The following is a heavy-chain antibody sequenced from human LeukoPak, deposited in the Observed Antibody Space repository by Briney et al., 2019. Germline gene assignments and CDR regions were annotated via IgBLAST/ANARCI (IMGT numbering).Heavy chain of an antibody. CDR3: ARAGSSSWYHYYYYYMDV. Sequence: PSETLSLTCTVYGGSISSHYWSWIRQPPGKGLEWIGYIYYSGSTNYNPSLKSRVTISVDTSKNQFSLKLSSVTAADTAVYYCARAGSSSWYHYYYYYMDVWGKGTTVTVSS. CDR1: GGSISSHY. V-gene: IGHV4-59*11. J-gene: IGHJ6*03. D-gene: IGHD6-13*01. CDR2: IYYSGST.